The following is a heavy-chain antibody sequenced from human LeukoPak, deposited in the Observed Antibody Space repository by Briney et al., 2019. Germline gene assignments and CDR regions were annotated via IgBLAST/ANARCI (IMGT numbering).Heavy chain of an antibody. D-gene: IGHD6-13*01. J-gene: IGHJ5*02. CDR3: GRGSSWYVGWFDP. CDR2: ISSSSSYT. CDR1: GFTLSDYY. Sequence: GGSLRLSCAASGFTLSDYYMSWVRQAPGKGLEWVSYISSSSSYTNYADSVKGRITISRDNAKNSLYLQMNSLRAEDTAVYYCGRGSSWYVGWFDPWGRGTLVTVSS. V-gene: IGHV3-11*06.